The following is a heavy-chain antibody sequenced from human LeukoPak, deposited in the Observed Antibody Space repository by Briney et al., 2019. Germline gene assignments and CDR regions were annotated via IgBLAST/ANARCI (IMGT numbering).Heavy chain of an antibody. D-gene: IGHD6-13*01. Sequence: PSETLSLTCTVSGGSISSYYWSWIRQPAGKGLEWIGRIYTSESPTNNPSLKSRVTMSLDTSKNQFSLKLSSVTAADTAVYYCARVSSSWYQDWYFDLWGRGTLVTVSS. CDR1: GGSISSYY. V-gene: IGHV4-4*07. J-gene: IGHJ2*01. CDR2: IYTSESP. CDR3: ARVSSSWYQDWYFDL.